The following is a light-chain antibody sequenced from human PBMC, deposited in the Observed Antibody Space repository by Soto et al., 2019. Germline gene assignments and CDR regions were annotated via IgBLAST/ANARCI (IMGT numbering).Light chain of an antibody. CDR2: GAP. CDR1: QSISSF. CDR3: QQTYSSPQT. Sequence: DIQMTQSPSSLSASVGDRVTITFRASQSISSFLNWYQQKPGKAPKLLVYGAPSLQSGVPSRVSGSGSGTDFTLTISSLQPEDFATYFCQQTYSSPQTFGQGTKVDIK. J-gene: IGKJ1*01. V-gene: IGKV1-39*01.